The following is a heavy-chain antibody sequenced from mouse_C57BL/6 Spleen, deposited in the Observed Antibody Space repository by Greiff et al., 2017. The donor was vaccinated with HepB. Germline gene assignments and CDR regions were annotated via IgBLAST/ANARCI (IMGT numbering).Heavy chain of an antibody. D-gene: IGHD1-1*01. CDR3: ARWYYGSSYGYFDD. J-gene: IGHJ1*03. V-gene: IGHV2-2*01. CDR2: IWSGGST. Sequence: VQLQQSGPGLVQPSQSLSITCTVSGFSLTSYGVHWVRQSPGKGLEWLGVIWSGGSTDYNAAFISRRSISKDNSKSQVFFKMNSQQADDTAIYYCARWYYGSSYGYFDDGGTGTTVTVSS. CDR1: GFSLTSYG.